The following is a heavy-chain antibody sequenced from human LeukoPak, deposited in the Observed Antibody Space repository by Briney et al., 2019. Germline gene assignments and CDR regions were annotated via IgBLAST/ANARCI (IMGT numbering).Heavy chain of an antibody. J-gene: IGHJ4*02. Sequence: SETLSLTCTVSGCSISSYYWSWIRQPPGKGLEWIGYIYYSGSTNYNPSLKSRVTISVDTSKNQFSLKLSSVTAADTAMYYCARTGDSGSYPDWGQGTLVTVSS. CDR1: GCSISSYY. D-gene: IGHD1-26*01. CDR2: IYYSGST. V-gene: IGHV4-59*01. CDR3: ARTGDSGSYPD.